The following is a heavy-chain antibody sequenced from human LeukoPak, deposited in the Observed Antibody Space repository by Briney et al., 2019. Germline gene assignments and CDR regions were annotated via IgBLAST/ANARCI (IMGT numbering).Heavy chain of an antibody. J-gene: IGHJ4*02. D-gene: IGHD5-12*01. CDR1: GYSLPEVS. Sequence: ASVKVSCKVSGYSLPEVSIHWVRQGPGKGLEWMDSNLQAFQGRVTMTEDPSTDTAYLELSSLRVEDTAVYFCATDGYSGTYFGHWGQGTLVSVSS. V-gene: IGHV1-24*01. CDR3: ATDGYSGTYFGH.